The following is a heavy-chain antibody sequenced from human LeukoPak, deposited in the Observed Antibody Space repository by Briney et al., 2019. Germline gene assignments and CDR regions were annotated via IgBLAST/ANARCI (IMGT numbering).Heavy chain of an antibody. CDR2: FDPEDGET. V-gene: IGHV1-24*01. J-gene: IGHJ4*02. Sequence: ASVTVSCKVSGYTLTELSMHWVRQAPGKGLERMGGFDPEDGETIYAQKFQGRVTMTEDTSTDTAYMELSSLRSEDTAVYYCATEAAVGTLDHHLFDYWGQGTLVTVSS. D-gene: IGHD6-25*01. CDR3: ATEAAVGTLDHHLFDY. CDR1: GYTLTELS.